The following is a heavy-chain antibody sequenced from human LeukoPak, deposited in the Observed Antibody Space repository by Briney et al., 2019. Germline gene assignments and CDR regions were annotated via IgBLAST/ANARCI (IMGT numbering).Heavy chain of an antibody. D-gene: IGHD3-10*01. V-gene: IGHV1-8*01. CDR2: MNPNSGNT. CDR3: ARVRASGSGSYNY. Sequence: ASVKVSCKASGYTFTSYDINWVRQATGQGLEWMGWMNPNSGNTGYAQKFQGRVAMTRNTSISTTYMELSSLRSEDTAVYYCARVRASGSGSYNYWGQGTLVTVSS. CDR1: GYTFTSYD. J-gene: IGHJ4*02.